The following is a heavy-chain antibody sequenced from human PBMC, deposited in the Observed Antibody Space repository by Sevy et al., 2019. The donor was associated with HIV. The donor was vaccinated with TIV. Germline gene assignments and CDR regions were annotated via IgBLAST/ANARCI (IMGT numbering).Heavy chain of an antibody. J-gene: IGHJ4*02. CDR3: ARDTGTWEYYFDS. CDR1: GFTFSRHS. V-gene: IGHV3-48*02. Sequence: GGSLRLSCVASGFTFSRHSMIWVRQAPGKGLEWISFITGSSNTIYYAESVKGRFTISRDNAKNSLYLQMSSLRHEDTAVDYCARDTGTWEYYFDSWGQGTLVTVSS. CDR2: ITGSSNTI. D-gene: IGHD1-26*01.